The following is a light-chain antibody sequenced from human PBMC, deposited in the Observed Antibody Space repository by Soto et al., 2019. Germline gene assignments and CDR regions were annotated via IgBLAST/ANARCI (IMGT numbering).Light chain of an antibody. CDR2: KAS. CDR1: QRISSW. CDR3: QQYNGYLGT. Sequence: DTQMTQSPSTLSASVGDRVTITCRASQRISSWLAWYQQKPGKAPKLLIYKASNLESGVPSRFSGSASGTEFTLTISSLQPDDFATYYCQQYNGYLGTFGQGTKLEIK. V-gene: IGKV1-5*03. J-gene: IGKJ2*02.